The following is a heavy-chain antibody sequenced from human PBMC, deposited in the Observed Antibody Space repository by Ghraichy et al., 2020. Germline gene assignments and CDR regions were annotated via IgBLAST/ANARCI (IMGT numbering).Heavy chain of an antibody. CDR1: GFTFSNFA. J-gene: IGHJ4*02. CDR2: IRTSSDI. Sequence: GGSLRLSCAASGFTFSNFALNWVRQAPGKGLEWISYIRTSSDIYYADSVKGRFTISRDNAKNSLYLQMNSLRDVDTALYYCSRYSESTGGNLIFHYWGQGTLVTVSS. V-gene: IGHV3-48*02. D-gene: IGHD4-23*01. CDR3: SRYSESTGGNLIFHY.